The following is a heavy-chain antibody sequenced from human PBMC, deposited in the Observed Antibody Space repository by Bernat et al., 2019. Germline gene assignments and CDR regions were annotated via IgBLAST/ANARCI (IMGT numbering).Heavy chain of an antibody. V-gene: IGHV3-43*02. D-gene: IGHD1-1*01. CDR3: VKDNANWAFDY. J-gene: IGHJ4*02. CDR1: GFIFHAYV. Sequence: EVQLVESGGGVVQPGGSLRLSCAPSGFIFHAYVMHWVHQAPGMGLEWVSRINHDSSGTSYADSVRGRFTISRDNSKNSLYLQMNSLRVEDTALYYCVKDNANWAFDYWGRGTLVTVSS. CDR2: INHDSSGT.